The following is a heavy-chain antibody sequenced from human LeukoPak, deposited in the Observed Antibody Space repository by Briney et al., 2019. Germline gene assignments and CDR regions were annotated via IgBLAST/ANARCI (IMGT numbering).Heavy chain of an antibody. D-gene: IGHD3-16*02. CDR3: TKDRLVNYDYVWGSYRTELDY. V-gene: IGHV3-30*02. Sequence: GGSLRLSCAASGFTFSSYGMHWVRQAPGKGLEWVTFIRFDGNNKYYADSVKGRFTISRDKSKNTLYLEMNSLRAEDTAVYYCTKDRLVNYDYVWGSYRTELDYWGQGTLVTVSS. CDR1: GFTFSSYG. J-gene: IGHJ4*02. CDR2: IRFDGNNK.